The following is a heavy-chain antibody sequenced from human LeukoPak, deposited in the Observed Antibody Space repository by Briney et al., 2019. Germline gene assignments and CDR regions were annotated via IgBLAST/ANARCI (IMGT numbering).Heavy chain of an antibody. CDR3: ARGGSDTAMAHDY. Sequence: GGSLRLSCAASGFTFSNHWMHWVRQAPGTGLMSVSRINRDGSRTDYADSVKGRFTISRDDAKNTLYLQVNSLRAEDTAVYFCARGGSDTAMAHDYWGQGTLVTVSS. CDR1: GFTFSNHW. J-gene: IGHJ4*02. CDR2: INRDGSRT. D-gene: IGHD5-18*01. V-gene: IGHV3-74*01.